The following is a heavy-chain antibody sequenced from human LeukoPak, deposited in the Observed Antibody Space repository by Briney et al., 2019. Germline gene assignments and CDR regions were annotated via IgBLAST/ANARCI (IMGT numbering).Heavy chain of an antibody. CDR3: ARDRPVMITFGGVIIAAY. V-gene: IGHV1-18*01. Sequence: ASVKVSCKASGYTFTSHGINWLRQAPGQGLEWVGWVSGYNGSTDYAQKFQGRVTMTTDRSTNTVYMELRSLRSDDTAVYYCARDRPVMITFGGVIIAAYWGQGTLVSVSS. D-gene: IGHD3-16*02. J-gene: IGHJ4*02. CDR2: VSGYNGST. CDR1: GYTFTSHG.